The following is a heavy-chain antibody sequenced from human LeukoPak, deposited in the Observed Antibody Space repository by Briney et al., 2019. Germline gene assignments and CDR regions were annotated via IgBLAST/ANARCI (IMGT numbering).Heavy chain of an antibody. CDR3: VRWNY. V-gene: IGHV3-7*05. CDR2: IKPDGSEK. J-gene: IGHJ4*02. Sequence: GGSLRLSCAGSGFTFSSHWMSWVRLAPGKGLEWVANIKPDGSEKYYLDSVKGRFTISRDNAKNSVYLQMDSLRAEDTAVYYCVRWNYWGQGTLVTVSS. CDR1: GFTFSSHW.